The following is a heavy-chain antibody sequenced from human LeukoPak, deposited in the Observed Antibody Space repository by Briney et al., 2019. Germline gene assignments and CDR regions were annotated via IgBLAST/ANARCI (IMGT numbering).Heavy chain of an antibody. D-gene: IGHD7-27*01. CDR1: NGSISRYY. Sequence: SETLSLTCSVSNGSISRYYWNWIRQSPGKGLEWIGLVYSSGTTSFNPSLESRVTISLDTSRGQFSLKLRSVTTADTAVYYCARSPGFVDTSTGEWFDPWGPGALVIVSS. CDR3: ARSPGFVDTSTGEWFDP. J-gene: IGHJ5*02. V-gene: IGHV4-59*13. CDR2: VYSSGTT.